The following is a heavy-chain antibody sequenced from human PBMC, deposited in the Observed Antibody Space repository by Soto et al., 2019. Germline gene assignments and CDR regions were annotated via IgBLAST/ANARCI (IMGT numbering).Heavy chain of an antibody. CDR2: IYYSGST. D-gene: IGHD5-12*01. Sequence: SETLSLTCTVSGGSISSYYWSWIRQPPGKGLEWIGYIYYSGSTNYNPSLKSRVTISVDTSKNQFSLKLSSVTAADTAVYYCAREKWLRNYYYGMDVWGQGTTVTVSS. V-gene: IGHV4-59*01. J-gene: IGHJ6*02. CDR1: GGSISSYY. CDR3: AREKWLRNYYYGMDV.